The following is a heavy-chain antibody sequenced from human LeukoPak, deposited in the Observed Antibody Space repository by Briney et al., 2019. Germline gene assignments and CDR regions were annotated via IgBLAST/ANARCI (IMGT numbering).Heavy chain of an antibody. J-gene: IGHJ6*02. D-gene: IGHD2-15*01. V-gene: IGHV4-34*01. Sequence: PSETLSLTCAVYGGSFSGYYWSWIRQPPGKGLEWIGEINHSGSTNYNPSLKSRVTISADTSKNQFSLKLSSVTAADTAVYYCARDIVVVVAAIYYYYGMDVWGQGTTVTVSS. CDR1: GGSFSGYY. CDR2: INHSGST. CDR3: ARDIVVVVAAIYYYYGMDV.